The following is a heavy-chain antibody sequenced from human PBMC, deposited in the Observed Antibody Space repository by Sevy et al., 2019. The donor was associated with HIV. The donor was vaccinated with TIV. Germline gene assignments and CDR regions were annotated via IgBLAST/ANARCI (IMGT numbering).Heavy chain of an antibody. Sequence: GGSLRLSCTASGLTFSSYSMNWVRQAPGKGLEWVSSISSSSSYIYYRDSVKGRFTISRDNAKNSVYLQMNSLRAEDTALYYCARDKGGASGSSYIGFDNWGQGTLVTVSS. J-gene: IGHJ4*02. CDR1: GLTFSSYS. D-gene: IGHD3-10*01. V-gene: IGHV3-21*01. CDR2: ISSSSSYI. CDR3: ARDKGGASGSSYIGFDN.